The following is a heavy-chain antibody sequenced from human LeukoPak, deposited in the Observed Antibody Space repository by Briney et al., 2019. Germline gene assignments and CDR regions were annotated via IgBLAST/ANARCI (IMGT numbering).Heavy chain of an antibody. CDR2: ISGSGAST. J-gene: IGHJ4*02. CDR1: GFTFSSYA. D-gene: IGHD4-17*01. Sequence: GGSLGLSCAASGFTFSSYAMSWVRQAPGKGLEWVSAISGSGASTYYADSVKGRFTISRDNSKNTLYLQMNSLRAEDTAVYYCARGYGDYVSYWGQGTLVTVSS. CDR3: ARGYGDYVSY. V-gene: IGHV3-23*01.